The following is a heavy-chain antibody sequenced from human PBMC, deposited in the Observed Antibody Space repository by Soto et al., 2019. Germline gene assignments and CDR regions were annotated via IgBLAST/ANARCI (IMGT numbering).Heavy chain of an antibody. CDR2: IWYDGSNK. CDR3: GRDGALGDTAVVDS. Sequence: QVQLVESGGGVVQPGKSLRLSCAASGFTFSTYGMHWVRQAPGKGLEWVAVIWYDGSNKYHGDSLKGRFTISRDNSKKTLYLQMINLRAEDTAVYYCGRDGALGDTAVVDSWGQGTLVIVSS. J-gene: IGHJ4*02. D-gene: IGHD5-18*01. CDR1: GFTFSTYG. V-gene: IGHV3-33*01.